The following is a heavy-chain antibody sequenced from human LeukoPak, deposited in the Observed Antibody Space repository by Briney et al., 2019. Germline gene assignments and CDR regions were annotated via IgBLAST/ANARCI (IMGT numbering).Heavy chain of an antibody. D-gene: IGHD3-16*02. CDR1: GFTFSNAW. V-gene: IGHV3-15*01. J-gene: IGHJ4*02. Sequence: PGGSLRLSRAASGFTFSNAWMSWVRQAPGKGLEWVGRIKSKTDGGTTDYAAPVKGRFTISRDDSKNTLYPQMNSLKTEDTAVYYCTTGGRDYVWGSYRYRADYWGQGTLVTVSS. CDR3: TTGGRDYVWGSYRYRADY. CDR2: IKSKTDGGTT.